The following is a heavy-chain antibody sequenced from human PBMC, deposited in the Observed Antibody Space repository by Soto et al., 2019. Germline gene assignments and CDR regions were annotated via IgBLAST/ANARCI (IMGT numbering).Heavy chain of an antibody. J-gene: IGHJ6*02. D-gene: IGHD2-21*01. Sequence: SLTCTVSGGSISSGGYYWNWIRQHPGQGLEWIGYIYYSGTTYYNPSLQSRVTISVDTSKNQFSLKLSSVTAADTAVYYCAASCVGCGGFNYYGMDVWGQGTTVTVSS. CDR1: GGSISSGGYY. CDR2: IYYSGTT. V-gene: IGHV4-31*03. CDR3: AASCVGCGGFNYYGMDV.